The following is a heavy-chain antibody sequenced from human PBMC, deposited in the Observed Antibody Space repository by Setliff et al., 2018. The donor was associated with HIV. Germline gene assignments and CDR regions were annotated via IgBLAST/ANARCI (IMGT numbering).Heavy chain of an antibody. D-gene: IGHD3-16*02. CDR2: IYTSGST. Sequence: PSETLSLTCTVSGGSISSGSYYWSWIRQPAGKGLEWIGHIYTSGSTNYNPSLKSRVTILVDTSKNQFSLMLGSMTAADTAVYYCARESLNLGELSSNPDASDIWGQGTMVTVSS. V-gene: IGHV4-61*09. CDR3: ARESLNLGELSSNPDASDI. J-gene: IGHJ3*02. CDR1: GGSISSGSYY.